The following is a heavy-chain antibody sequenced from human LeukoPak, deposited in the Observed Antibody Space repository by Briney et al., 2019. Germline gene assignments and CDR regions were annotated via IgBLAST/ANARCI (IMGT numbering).Heavy chain of an antibody. J-gene: IGHJ4*02. CDR1: GFTFSSYG. CDR2: ISYDGSNK. V-gene: IGHV3-30*03. Sequence: GRSLRLSCAASGFTFSSYGMHWVRQAPGKGLEWVAVISYDGSNKYYADSVKGRFTISRDNSKNTLYLQMNSLRAEDTAVYYCARRTYFDCWGQGTLVTVSS. CDR3: ARRTYFDC.